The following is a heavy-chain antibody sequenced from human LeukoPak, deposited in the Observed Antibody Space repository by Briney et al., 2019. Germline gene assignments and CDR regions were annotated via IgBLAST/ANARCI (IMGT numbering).Heavy chain of an antibody. D-gene: IGHD3-16*01. J-gene: IGHJ4*02. CDR1: GGSIKDYG. V-gene: IGHV4-59*12. CDR2: IYDNGDS. Sequence: PSETLSLPCTVSGGSIKDYGGWVRQAPGKGVEGIAYIYDNGDSGYNPALGSRVTISVDTSKNHFALRLRSVIAAHTAVCYCARESTDYERGSFSDYWGQGILLTVSS. CDR3: ARESTDYERGSFSDY.